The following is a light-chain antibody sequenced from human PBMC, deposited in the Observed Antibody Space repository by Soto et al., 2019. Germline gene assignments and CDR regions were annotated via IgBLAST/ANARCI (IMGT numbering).Light chain of an antibody. CDR2: DAS. Sequence: EIVLTQSPATLSLSPGERATLSCRASQSVSSYLAWYQQKPGQAPRLLIYDASNRATGIPARFSGSGSGTDFTLTISSLEPEDFAVYYCQQRSHWPPTFGPGTKLDIK. CDR3: QQRSHWPPT. V-gene: IGKV3-11*01. CDR1: QSVSSY. J-gene: IGKJ3*01.